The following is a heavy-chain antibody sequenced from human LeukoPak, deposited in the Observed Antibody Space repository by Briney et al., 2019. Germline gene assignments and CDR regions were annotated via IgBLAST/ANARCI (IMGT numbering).Heavy chain of an antibody. CDR2: IIGSGGST. Sequence: GGSQRLSCAASGFTFRSYAMRWVRQAPGKGLAWVSAIIGSGGSTYYADSVKGRFTISRDNSKNTLYLQMNSLRAEDTTLYYCAKEMSDIVAGYADAFDIWGQGTMVTVSS. D-gene: IGHD3-9*01. CDR1: GFTFRSYA. CDR3: AKEMSDIVAGYADAFDI. J-gene: IGHJ3*02. V-gene: IGHV3-23*01.